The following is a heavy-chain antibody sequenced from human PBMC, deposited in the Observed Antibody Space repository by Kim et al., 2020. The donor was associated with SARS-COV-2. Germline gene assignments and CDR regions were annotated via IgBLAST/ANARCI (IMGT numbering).Heavy chain of an antibody. V-gene: IGHV3-33*06. CDR3: AKDDNYYGSGGQAFDI. J-gene: IGHJ3*02. Sequence: GGSLRLSCAASGFTFSSYGMHWVRQAPGKGLEWVAVIWYDGSNKYYADSVKGRFTISRDNSKNTLYLQMNSLRAEDTAVYYCAKDDNYYGSGGQAFDIWGQGTMVTVSS. D-gene: IGHD3-10*01. CDR2: IWYDGSNK. CDR1: GFTFSSYG.